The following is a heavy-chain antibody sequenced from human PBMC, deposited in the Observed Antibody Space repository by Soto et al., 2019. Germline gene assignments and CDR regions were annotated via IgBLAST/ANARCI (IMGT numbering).Heavy chain of an antibody. Sequence: QVQLVQSGAEVKKPGASVQVSCKASGYTFTSYDINWVRQATGQGLEWMGWMSPNSGNTGYAQKFQGRVTITRNTSLSTAYMELSSLSSEDTAGYYCARTLYGDNVDYWGQGTLVTVSS. CDR1: GYTFTSYD. V-gene: IGHV1-8*01. CDR3: ARTLYGDNVDY. J-gene: IGHJ4*02. D-gene: IGHD4-17*01. CDR2: MSPNSGNT.